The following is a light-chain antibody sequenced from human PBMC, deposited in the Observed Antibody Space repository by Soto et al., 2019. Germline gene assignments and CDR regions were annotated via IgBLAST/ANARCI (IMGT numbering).Light chain of an antibody. Sequence: EIVLTQSPGTLALSPGERATLSCRASQSVSSSYLAWYQHKPGQAPRLLLYDASRRATGIPDRFSGSGSGTAFTLTISRLYPDDSAVYYCQQYGSSPTFGQGTKVEIK. CDR1: QSVSSSY. V-gene: IGKV3-20*01. CDR2: DAS. CDR3: QQYGSSPT. J-gene: IGKJ1*01.